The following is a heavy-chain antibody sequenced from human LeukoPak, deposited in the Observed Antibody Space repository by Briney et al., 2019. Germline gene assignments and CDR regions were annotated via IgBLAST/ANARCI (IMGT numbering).Heavy chain of an antibody. CDR2: IKQDGSDK. V-gene: IGHV3-7*03. Sequence: GDSLRLSCAASGFTFTKYWMTWVRQAPGKGLEWVGNIKQDGSDKNYMDSVKGRFTISRDNTKNSVYLQMSSLRAEDTAVYYCAKDFYYDSSGYLSFDYWGQGTLVTVSS. J-gene: IGHJ4*02. D-gene: IGHD3-22*01. CDR3: AKDFYYDSSGYLSFDY. CDR1: GFTFTKYW.